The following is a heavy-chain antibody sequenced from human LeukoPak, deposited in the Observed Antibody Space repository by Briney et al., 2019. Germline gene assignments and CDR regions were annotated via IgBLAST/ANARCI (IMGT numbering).Heavy chain of an antibody. CDR2: ISSSSSTI. Sequence: PGGSLRLSCAASGFTFSSYAMHWVRQAPGKGLEWVSYISSSSSTIYYADSVKGRFTISRDNAKNSLYLQMNSLRAEDTAVYYCASVAARRGLWFDPWGQGTLVTVSS. CDR3: ASVAARRGLWFDP. CDR1: GFTFSSYA. D-gene: IGHD6-6*01. V-gene: IGHV3-48*01. J-gene: IGHJ5*02.